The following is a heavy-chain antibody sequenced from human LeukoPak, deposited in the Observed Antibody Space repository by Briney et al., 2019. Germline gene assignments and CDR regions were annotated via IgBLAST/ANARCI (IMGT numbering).Heavy chain of an antibody. CDR1: GFTFSSYG. CDR3: AKIRGAFWSGYYPLDY. V-gene: IGHV3-30*02. D-gene: IGHD3-3*01. CDR2: IRYDGTNK. Sequence: GGSLRLSCAASGFTFSSYGMQWVSQAPGKGLEWVAFIRYDGTNKYYAESVKGRFTISRDNSKDTLYLQMNSLRAEDTAVYYCAKIRGAFWSGYYPLDYWGQGTLVTVSS. J-gene: IGHJ4*02.